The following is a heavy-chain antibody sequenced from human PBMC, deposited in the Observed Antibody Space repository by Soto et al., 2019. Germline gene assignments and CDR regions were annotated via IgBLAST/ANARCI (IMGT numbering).Heavy chain of an antibody. V-gene: IGHV3-15*07. CDR1: GFTFSNAW. CDR3: TGIAVTYYYYYYGMDV. D-gene: IGHD6-19*01. CDR2: IKSKTDGGTT. J-gene: IGHJ6*02. Sequence: EVQLVESGGGLVKPGGSLRLSCAASGFTFSNAWMNWVRQAPGKGLEWVGRIKSKTDGGTTDYAAPVKGRFTISRDDSKNTLYLQMNSLKTEDTAVYYCTGIAVTYYYYYYGMDVWGQGTTVTVSS.